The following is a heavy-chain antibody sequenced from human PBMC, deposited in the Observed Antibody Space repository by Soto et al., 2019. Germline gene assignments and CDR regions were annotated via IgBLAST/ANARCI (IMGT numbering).Heavy chain of an antibody. V-gene: IGHV3-53*01. J-gene: IGHJ4*02. D-gene: IGHD1-26*01. CDR2: IYGGGST. CDR1: GFTVSSNY. Sequence: EVQLVESGGGLIQPGGSLRLSCAASGFTVSSNYMSWVRQAPGKGLEWVSLIYGGGSTYYAESVKGRFTISRDNSKNTLYLPMNSLRAEDTAVYYCATGWELRANYWGQGTLVTVSS. CDR3: ATGWELRANY.